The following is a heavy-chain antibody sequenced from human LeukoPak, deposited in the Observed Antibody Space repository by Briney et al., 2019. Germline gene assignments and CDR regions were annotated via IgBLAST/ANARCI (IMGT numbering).Heavy chain of an antibody. CDR3: AKGSGSGWYGWFAP. D-gene: IGHD6-19*01. CDR1: GLPSSIYA. Sequence: PGGSLTLSCAPSGLPSSIYAVSLLRQAPGGGVECVSSIDASGGSTYYADSVKVRFTSSSDNSKNTFYLQMNSLRADDTAVYYCAKGSGSGWYGWFAPWGQGTLVTVSS. J-gene: IGHJ5*02. CDR2: IDASGGST. V-gene: IGHV3-23*01.